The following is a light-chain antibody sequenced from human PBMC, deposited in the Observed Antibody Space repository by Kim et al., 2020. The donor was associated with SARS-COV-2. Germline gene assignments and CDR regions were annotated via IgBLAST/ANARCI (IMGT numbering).Light chain of an antibody. CDR1: QSVSTL. CDR2: AAS. Sequence: ASVGDRVTITCRASQSVSTLLNWYQQTPGRAPKLLIYAASNLQGGVPSRFSGSGSGTDFSLTISSLQPEDFATYYCQQSYSNPPTFGQGTKVEIK. CDR3: QQSYSNPPT. J-gene: IGKJ1*01. V-gene: IGKV1-39*01.